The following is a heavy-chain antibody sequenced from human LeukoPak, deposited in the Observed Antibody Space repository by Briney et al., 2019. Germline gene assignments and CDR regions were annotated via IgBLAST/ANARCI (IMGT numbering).Heavy chain of an antibody. V-gene: IGHV3-23*01. Sequence: GGSLRLSCAASGFTFRGFAINWVRQAPGKGLEWVSAISDRGTDTYYADSVKGRSIIARDNSKNTLYLQMNSLRAEDTAVYYCARDQRVYGSGSYYPRWGQGTLVTVSS. CDR1: GFTFRGFA. D-gene: IGHD3-10*01. CDR3: ARDQRVYGSGSYYPR. J-gene: IGHJ4*02. CDR2: ISDRGTDT.